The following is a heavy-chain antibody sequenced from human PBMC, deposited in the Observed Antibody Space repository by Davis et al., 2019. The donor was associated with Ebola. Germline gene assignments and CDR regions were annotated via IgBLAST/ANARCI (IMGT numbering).Heavy chain of an antibody. V-gene: IGHV7-4-1*02. Sequence: AASVKVSCKASGYTFTSYAMNWVRQAPGQGLEWMGWINTNTGNPTYAQGFTGRFVFSLDTSVSTAYLQISSLKAEDTAVYYCAREGSGSRYYYYGMDVWGQGTTVTASS. D-gene: IGHD1-26*01. CDR2: INTNTGNP. CDR1: GYTFTSYA. J-gene: IGHJ6*02. CDR3: AREGSGSRYYYYGMDV.